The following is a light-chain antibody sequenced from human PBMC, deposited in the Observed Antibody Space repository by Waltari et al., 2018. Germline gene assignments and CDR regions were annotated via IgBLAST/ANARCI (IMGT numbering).Light chain of an antibody. Sequence: SYVLTQPPSVSVAPGKTARITCGGNHLGRKSVHWYQQKAGQAPVLVIHYDSGRPPGIPERFSGSTSGDTATLSISRVEAGDEADYFCQVWDYIQGVFGGGTKLTVL. CDR3: QVWDYIQGV. CDR1: HLGRKS. CDR2: YDS. V-gene: IGLV3-21*04. J-gene: IGLJ3*02.